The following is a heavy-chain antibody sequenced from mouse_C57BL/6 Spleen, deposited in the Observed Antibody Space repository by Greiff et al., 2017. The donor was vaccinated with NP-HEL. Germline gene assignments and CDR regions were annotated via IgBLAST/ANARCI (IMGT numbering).Heavy chain of an antibody. CDR2: ISYDGSN. Sequence: EVKLQESGPGLVKPSQSLSLTCSVTGYSITSGYYWNWIRQFPGNKLEWMGYISYDGSNNYNPSLKNRISITRDTSKNQFFLKLNSVTTEDTATYYCARERLRFYYFDYWGQGTTLTVSS. CDR1: GYSITSGYY. D-gene: IGHD1-1*01. CDR3: ARERLRFYYFDY. V-gene: IGHV3-6*01. J-gene: IGHJ2*01.